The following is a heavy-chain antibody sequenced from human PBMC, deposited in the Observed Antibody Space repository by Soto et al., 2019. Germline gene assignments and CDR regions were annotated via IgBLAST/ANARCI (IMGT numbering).Heavy chain of an antibody. D-gene: IGHD3-22*01. J-gene: IGHJ4*02. CDR1: RFPFMRSA. V-gene: IGHV1-58*01. Sequence: QMQLVQSGSEVKKPGTSVKVSCKASRFPFMRSAVQWVRQARGQRLGGIGWIAVGSGNTKYAQKFQERVTITREMSTDTTYMELSSLRSEDMAVYYCAATNYYYDSSASYGWGQGTLVTV. CDR3: AATNYYYDSSASYG. CDR2: IAVGSGNT.